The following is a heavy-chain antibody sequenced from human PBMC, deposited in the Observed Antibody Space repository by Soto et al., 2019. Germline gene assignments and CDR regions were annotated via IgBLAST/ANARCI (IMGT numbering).Heavy chain of an antibody. CDR3: ARMSGPMIVVVPAAPYFDY. CDR2: INHSGST. V-gene: IGHV4-34*01. CDR1: GGSFSGYY. Sequence: SETLSLTCAVYGGSFSGYYWSWIRQPPGKGLEWIGEINHSGSTNYNPSLKSRVTISVDTSKNQFSLKLSSVTAADTAVYYCARMSGPMIVVVPAAPYFDYWGQGTLVTVSS. D-gene: IGHD2-2*01. J-gene: IGHJ4*02.